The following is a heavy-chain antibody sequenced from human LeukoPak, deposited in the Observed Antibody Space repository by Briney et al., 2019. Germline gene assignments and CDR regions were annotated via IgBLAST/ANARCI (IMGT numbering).Heavy chain of an antibody. CDR3: ARVHARDDAFDI. CDR1: GASISSSSYY. Sequence: SETLSLTCTVSGASISSSSYYWGWIRQPPGKGLEWIGSFYYSGSTYYNPSLKSRVTISVDTSKNQFSLKLNSVTAADTAVYYCARVHARDDAFDIWGQGTMVTVSS. CDR2: FYYSGST. J-gene: IGHJ3*02. V-gene: IGHV4-39*07.